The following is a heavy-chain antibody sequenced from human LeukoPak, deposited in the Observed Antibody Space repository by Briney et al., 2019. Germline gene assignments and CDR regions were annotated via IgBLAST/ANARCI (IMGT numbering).Heavy chain of an antibody. CDR3: ARVSYYDSLDY. CDR1: GYTFTGYY. V-gene: IGHV1-2*06. D-gene: IGHD3-22*01. Sequence: ASVKVSCKASGYTFTGYYMHWVRQAPGQGLEWMGRINPNSGGTNYAQKFQGRVTMTRNTSISTAYMELSRLRSDDTAVYYCARVSYYDSLDYWGQGTLVTVSS. J-gene: IGHJ4*02. CDR2: INPNSGGT.